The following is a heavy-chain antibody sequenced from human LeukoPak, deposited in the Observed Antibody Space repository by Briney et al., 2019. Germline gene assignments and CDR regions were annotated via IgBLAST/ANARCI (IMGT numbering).Heavy chain of an antibody. D-gene: IGHD3-10*01. J-gene: IGHJ6*03. Sequence: GGSLRLSCAASGFTFSSYAMSWVRQAPGKELKWVSTINDNGAAPYYADSVKGRFTISRDNSYNTVSLQMNSLRDEDTGVYYCAKGLKTGVGPYKGYHYYMDVWGKGATVTVSS. CDR1: GFTFSSYA. CDR2: INDNGAAP. CDR3: AKGLKTGVGPYKGYHYYMDV. V-gene: IGHV3-23*01.